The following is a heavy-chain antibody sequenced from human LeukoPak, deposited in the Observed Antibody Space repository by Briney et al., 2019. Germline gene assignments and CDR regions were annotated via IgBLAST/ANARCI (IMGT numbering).Heavy chain of an antibody. CDR2: INHSGST. V-gene: IGHV4-34*01. Sequence: SETLSLTCAVYGGSFSGYYWSWIRQPPGKGLEWIGEINHSGSTNYNPSLKSRVTISVDTSKNQFSLKLSSVTAADTAVYYCARPRHRPRLLSNNWFDPWGQGTLVTVSS. CDR3: ARPRHRPRLLSNNWFDP. D-gene: IGHD3-16*01. CDR1: GGSFSGYY. J-gene: IGHJ5*02.